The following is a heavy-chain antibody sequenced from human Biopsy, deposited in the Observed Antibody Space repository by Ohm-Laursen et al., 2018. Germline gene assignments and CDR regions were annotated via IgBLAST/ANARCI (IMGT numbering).Heavy chain of an antibody. J-gene: IGHJ4*02. CDR2: MSHSGST. D-gene: IGHD5-12*01. CDR1: GGSFSGSY. V-gene: IGHV4-34*01. Sequence: SETLSLTCAVYGGSFSGSYWTWIRQPPGKGLEWLGEMSHSGSTNHNPSLKSRVTISMDTSKNQFSLKLTSVTAADTAVYYCARWDVGYSANDLRFDYWGQGTLVTVSS. CDR3: ARWDVGYSANDLRFDY.